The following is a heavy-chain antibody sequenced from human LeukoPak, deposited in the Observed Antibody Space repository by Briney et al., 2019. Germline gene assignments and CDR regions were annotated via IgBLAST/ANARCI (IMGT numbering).Heavy chain of an antibody. CDR3: ARVKDSSGWGRYYYYYMDV. J-gene: IGHJ6*03. CDR1: GGSISSSSYY. CDR2: IYYSGST. Sequence: SETLSLTCTVSGGSISSSSYYWGWIRQPPGKGLEWIGSIYYSGSTYYNPSLKSRVTISVDTSKNQFSLKLSSVTAADTAVYYCARVKDSSGWGRYYYYYMDVWGKGTTVTVSS. D-gene: IGHD6-19*01. V-gene: IGHV4-39*07.